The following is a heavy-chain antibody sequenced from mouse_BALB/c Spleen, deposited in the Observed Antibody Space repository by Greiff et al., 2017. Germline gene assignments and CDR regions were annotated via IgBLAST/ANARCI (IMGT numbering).Heavy chain of an antibody. CDR1: GFTFSSYT. V-gene: IGHV5-6-4*01. CDR2: ISSGGSYT. CDR3: TRAPITTARYFDV. J-gene: IGHJ1*01. Sequence: EVQLQESGGGLVKPGGSLKLSCAASGFTFSSYTMSWVRQTPEKRLEWVATISSGGSYTYYPDSVKGRFTISRDNAKNTLYLQMSSLKSEDTAMYYCTRAPITTARYFDVWGAGTTVTVSS. D-gene: IGHD1-2*01.